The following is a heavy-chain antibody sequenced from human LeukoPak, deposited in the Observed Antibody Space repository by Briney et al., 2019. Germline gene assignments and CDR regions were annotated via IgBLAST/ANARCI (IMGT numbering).Heavy chain of an antibody. Sequence: PGGSLRLSCAASGFTLDDYGMIWVRQAPGKGLDWVSGINWNGGSTAYADSVKGRFTIARDNAKNSLYLQMNSLGAEDPALYYCARDCSGGSCQARDYWGQGTLVTVSS. CDR2: INWNGGST. V-gene: IGHV3-20*04. CDR3: ARDCSGGSCQARDY. D-gene: IGHD2-15*01. CDR1: GFTLDDYG. J-gene: IGHJ4*02.